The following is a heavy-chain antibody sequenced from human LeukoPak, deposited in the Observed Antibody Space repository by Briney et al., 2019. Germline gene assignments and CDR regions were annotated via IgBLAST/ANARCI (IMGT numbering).Heavy chain of an antibody. D-gene: IGHD1-26*01. Sequence: GRSLRLSCAASGFTFDDYAMHWVRQAPGKGLEWVSGISWNSGSIDYADSVKGRFTISRDNAKNSLYLQMTSLRPEDTAFYYCAKGTGRYWTFFDYWGQGTLVTVSS. V-gene: IGHV3-9*01. CDR1: GFTFDDYA. CDR2: ISWNSGSI. CDR3: AKGTGRYWTFFDY. J-gene: IGHJ4*02.